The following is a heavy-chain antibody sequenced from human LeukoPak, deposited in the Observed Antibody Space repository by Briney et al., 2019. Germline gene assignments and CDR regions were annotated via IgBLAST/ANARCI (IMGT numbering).Heavy chain of an antibody. J-gene: IGHJ4*02. CDR1: GFTFNTYY. CDR2: INQAGSEK. CDR3: ATAMIDVRYYFDF. V-gene: IGHV3-7*01. D-gene: IGHD3-22*01. Sequence: GGSLRLSCAASGFTFNTYYMSWVRQAPGKGLEWVANINQAGSEKYYVDSVKGRFTISRDNAKNSLYLQMNSLGADDTAVYYCATAMIDVRYYFDFYGQGTPVTVSS.